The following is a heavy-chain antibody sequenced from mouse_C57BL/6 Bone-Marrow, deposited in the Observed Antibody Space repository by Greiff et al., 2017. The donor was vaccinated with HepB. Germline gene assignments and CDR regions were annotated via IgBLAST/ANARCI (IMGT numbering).Heavy chain of an antibody. Sequence: QVQLQQSGAELVKPGASVKLSCKASGYTFTSYWMQWVKQRPGQGLEWIGEIDPSDSYTNYNQKFKGKATLTVDTSSSTAYMQLSSLTSEDSAVYYCARRDGYYGGDWYFDVWGTGTTVTVSS. D-gene: IGHD2-3*01. V-gene: IGHV1-50*01. CDR3: ARRDGYYGGDWYFDV. CDR2: IDPSDSYT. J-gene: IGHJ1*03. CDR1: GYTFTSYW.